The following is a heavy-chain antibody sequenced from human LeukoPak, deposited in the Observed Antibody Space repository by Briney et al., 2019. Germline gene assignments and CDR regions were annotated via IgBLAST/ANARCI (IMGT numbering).Heavy chain of an antibody. V-gene: IGHV1-69*13. CDR1: GGTFSSYA. D-gene: IGHD1-26*01. CDR2: IIPIFGTA. J-gene: IGHJ4*02. CDR3: ARVPVGATNEYFDY. Sequence: SVNVSCKASGGTFSSYAISWVRQAPGQGLEWMGGIIPIFGTANYAQKFQGRVTITADESTSTAYMELSSLRSEDTAVYYCARVPVGATNEYFDYWGQGTLVTVSS.